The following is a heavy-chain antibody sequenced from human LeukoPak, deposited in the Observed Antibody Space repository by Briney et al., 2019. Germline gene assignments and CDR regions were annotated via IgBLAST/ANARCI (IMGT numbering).Heavy chain of an antibody. CDR2: IYSGGST. D-gene: IGHD3-22*01. CDR1: GFTVSSNY. V-gene: IGHV3-53*01. Sequence: PGGSLRLSCAASGFTVSSNYMSWVRQAPGKGLEWVSVIYSGGSTYYADSVKGRFTISRDNSKNTVYLQMNSLRVEDTAVYYCAREKLDTRGYVDYWGQGTLVTVSS. CDR3: AREKLDTRGYVDY. J-gene: IGHJ4*02.